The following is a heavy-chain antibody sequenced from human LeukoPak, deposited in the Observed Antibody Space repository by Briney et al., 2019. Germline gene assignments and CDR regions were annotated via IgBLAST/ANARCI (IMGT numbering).Heavy chain of an antibody. J-gene: IGHJ4*02. V-gene: IGHV3-23*01. CDR2: ISGSGGVT. CDR1: GFTFSTYA. D-gene: IGHD3-22*01. CDR3: AKGTMDGGQYYYDSS. Sequence: GGCLRLSCAASGFTFSTYAMSWVRQAPGKGLQWVSAISGSGGVTYYADSVKGRFTISRDNSKNTLYLQMNSLRAEDTAVYYCAKGTMDGGQYYYDSSGGQGTLVTVSS.